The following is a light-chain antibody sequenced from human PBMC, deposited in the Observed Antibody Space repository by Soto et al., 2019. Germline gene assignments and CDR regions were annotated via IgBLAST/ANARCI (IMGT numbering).Light chain of an antibody. J-gene: IGKJ5*01. Sequence: DIVMTQSPDSLTVSLGERATINCKSGQTVLYSSNNRNYLAWYQQRPGQPPKLLIYWASTRESGVPDRFSGSGSGTDFTLTISRLEPEDFADYYCHHYGSSITFGQGTRLEIK. CDR1: QTVLYSSNNRNY. CDR2: WAS. V-gene: IGKV4-1*01. CDR3: HHYGSSIT.